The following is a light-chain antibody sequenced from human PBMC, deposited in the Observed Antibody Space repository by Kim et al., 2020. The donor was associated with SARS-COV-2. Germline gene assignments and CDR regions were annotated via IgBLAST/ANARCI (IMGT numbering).Light chain of an antibody. CDR3: AAWDDSLSGPV. V-gene: IGLV1-47*01. Sequence: GQRGPSTCSGSSSTSVSNSVYWYQQLPGTAPKLLIYRNNQRPSGVPDRFSGSKSGTSASLAISGLRSEDEADYYCAAWDDSLSGPVFGGGTQLTVL. J-gene: IGLJ2*01. CDR2: RNN. CDR1: SSTSVSNS.